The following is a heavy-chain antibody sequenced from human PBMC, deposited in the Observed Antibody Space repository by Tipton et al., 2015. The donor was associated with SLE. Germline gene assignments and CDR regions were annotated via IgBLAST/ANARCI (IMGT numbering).Heavy chain of an antibody. J-gene: IGHJ6*04. CDR2: IYSGGST. Sequence: SLRLSCAASGFTFSSNYMSWVRQAPGKGLEWVSVIYSGGSTYYADSVKGRFTISRDNSKNTLYLQMNSLRAEDTAVYYCAKGGITIFGVATSDVWGKGTTVTVSS. CDR3: AKGGITIFGVATSDV. CDR1: GFTFSSNY. V-gene: IGHV3-53*01. D-gene: IGHD3-3*01.